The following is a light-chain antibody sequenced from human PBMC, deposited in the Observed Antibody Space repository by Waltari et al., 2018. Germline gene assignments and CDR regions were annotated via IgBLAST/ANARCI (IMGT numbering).Light chain of an antibody. CDR2: TTD. V-gene: IGLV7-43*01. CDR3: LLYYRGTQV. J-gene: IGLJ2*01. Sequence: QTVVTQEPSLTVSPGGTVTLTCPSTTGPVTSPSYPSWFQQKPGQPPRTLIYTTDNKYSWTPARFSGSLLGGKAALTLSDVQPEDEADYYCLLYYRGTQVFGGGTKLTVL. CDR1: TGPVTSPSY.